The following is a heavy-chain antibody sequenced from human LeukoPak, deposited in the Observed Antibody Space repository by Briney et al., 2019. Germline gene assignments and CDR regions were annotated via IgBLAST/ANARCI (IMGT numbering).Heavy chain of an antibody. Sequence: GGSLRLSCAASGFDFSSYGMHWVRQAPGKGLEWVSSISSSSSYIYYADSVKGRFTISRDNAKNSLYLQMNSLRAEDTAVYYCASGDFSAFDIWGQGTMVTVSS. D-gene: IGHD3-16*02. V-gene: IGHV3-21*01. CDR1: GFDFSSYG. CDR3: ASGDFSAFDI. J-gene: IGHJ3*02. CDR2: ISSSSSYI.